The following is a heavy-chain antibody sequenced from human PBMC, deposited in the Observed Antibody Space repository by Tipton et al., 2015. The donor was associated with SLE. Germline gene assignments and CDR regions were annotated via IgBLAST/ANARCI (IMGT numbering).Heavy chain of an antibody. D-gene: IGHD3/OR15-3a*01. CDR3: ARHFGRSIEFDY. J-gene: IGHJ4*02. CDR2: IYYSGST. Sequence: GSLRLSCIVSGGSISSYYWSWIRQPPGKGLEWIGYIYYSGSTNYNPSLKSRVTISVDTSKNQFSLKLSSVTAADTAVYYCARHFGRSIEFDYWGQGTLVTVSS. CDR1: GGSISSYY. V-gene: IGHV4-59*01.